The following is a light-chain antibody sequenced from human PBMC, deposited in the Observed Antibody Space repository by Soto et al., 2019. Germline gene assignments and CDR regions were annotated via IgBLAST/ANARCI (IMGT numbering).Light chain of an antibody. V-gene: IGKV3-20*01. Sequence: EIMLTQSPDILSLSPGERATLSCRASQTVSSNYLAWCQQRPCQSPRLLIYGASTRAAGIPDRFSGSGSGTDFTLTITRLEHEYSAVYFCQQYTVPPTTVGQGTRLEIK. J-gene: IGKJ5*01. CDR3: QQYTVPPTT. CDR2: GAS. CDR1: QTVSSNY.